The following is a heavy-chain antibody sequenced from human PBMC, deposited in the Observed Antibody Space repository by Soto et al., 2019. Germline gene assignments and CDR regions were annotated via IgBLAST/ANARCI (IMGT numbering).Heavy chain of an antibody. CDR2: INPNSGGT. D-gene: IGHD6-19*01. CDR3: ARDGVAAVAGTGDYYYGMDV. J-gene: IGHJ6*02. V-gene: IGHV1-2*04. Sequence: ASVKVSCKASGYTFTGYYMHWVRQAPGQGLEWMGWINPNSGGTNYAQKFQGWVTMTRDTSISTAYMELSRLRSDDTAVYYCARDGVAAVAGTGDYYYGMDVWGQGTTVTVSS. CDR1: GYTFTGYY.